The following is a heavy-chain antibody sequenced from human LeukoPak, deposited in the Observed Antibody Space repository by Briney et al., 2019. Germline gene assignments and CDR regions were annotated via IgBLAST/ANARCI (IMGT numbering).Heavy chain of an antibody. J-gene: IGHJ5*02. V-gene: IGHV4-34*01. Sequence: LETLSLTCAVYGGSFSGYYWSWIRQPPGKGLEWIGEINHSGSTNYNPSLKSRVTISVDTSKNQFSLKLSSVTAADMAVYYCARPSYSSSWKGYWFDPWGQGTLVTVSS. D-gene: IGHD6-13*01. CDR1: GGSFSGYY. CDR2: INHSGST. CDR3: ARPSYSSSWKGYWFDP.